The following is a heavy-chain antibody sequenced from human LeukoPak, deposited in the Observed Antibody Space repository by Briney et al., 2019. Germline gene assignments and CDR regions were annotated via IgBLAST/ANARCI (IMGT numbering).Heavy chain of an antibody. CDR3: ARTSYYGPLNWFDP. CDR2: ISAYNGNT. Sequence: ASVTVSCKASGYTFTSYGISWVRQAPGQGLEWMGCISAYNGNTNYAQKLQGRVTMTTDTSTSTAYMELRSLRSDDTAVYYCARTSYYGPLNWFDPWGQGTLVTVSS. J-gene: IGHJ5*02. D-gene: IGHD3-10*01. V-gene: IGHV1-18*01. CDR1: GYTFTSYG.